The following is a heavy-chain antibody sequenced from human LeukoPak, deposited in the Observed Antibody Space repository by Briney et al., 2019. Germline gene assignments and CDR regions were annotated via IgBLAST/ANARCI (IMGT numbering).Heavy chain of an antibody. J-gene: IGHJ3*02. V-gene: IGHV5-51*01. CDR2: IYLGDSDT. CDR3: ARLSGSYYSAFDI. Sequence: GESLKIFCKGSGYNFSSYWIGWGRQMPGKGLEWMRIIYLGDSDTRYDPSFKGQVTISADKSINTAYLQWSSLKASDTAMYYCARLSGSYYSAFDIWGQGTMVTVSS. D-gene: IGHD1-26*01. CDR1: GYNFSSYW.